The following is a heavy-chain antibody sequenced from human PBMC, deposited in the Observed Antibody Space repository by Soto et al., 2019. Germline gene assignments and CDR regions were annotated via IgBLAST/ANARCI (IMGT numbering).Heavy chain of an antibody. CDR2: ISNSGSTI. Sequence: QVQLVESGGGLVKPGGSLRLSCAASGFTFSDYYMSWIRQPPGKGLEWLSYISNSGSTIYYAYSLKGRFTISRDTAKNPFYLEMKSLRADATAVYYRAKDFLKRPYSSVWSPSDFWGQGTLVTVSS. V-gene: IGHV3-11*01. CDR3: AKDFLKRPYSSVWSPSDF. J-gene: IGHJ4*02. CDR1: GFTFSDYY. D-gene: IGHD6-19*01.